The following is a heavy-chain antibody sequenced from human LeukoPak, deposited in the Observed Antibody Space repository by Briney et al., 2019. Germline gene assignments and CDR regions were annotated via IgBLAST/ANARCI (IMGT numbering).Heavy chain of an antibody. D-gene: IGHD2-21*02. Sequence: GGSLRLSCAASGGTFSSYAISWVRQAPGQGLEWMGGIIPIFGTANYAQKFQGRVTITADESTSTAYMELSSLRSEDTAVYYCARVQSVVVVTAEKPYGMDVWGQGTTVTVSS. CDR1: GGTFSSYA. V-gene: IGHV1-69*01. J-gene: IGHJ6*02. CDR2: IIPIFGTA. CDR3: ARVQSVVVVTAEKPYGMDV.